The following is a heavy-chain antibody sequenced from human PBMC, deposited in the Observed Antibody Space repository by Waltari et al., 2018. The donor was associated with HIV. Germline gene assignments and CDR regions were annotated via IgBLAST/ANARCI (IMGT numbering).Heavy chain of an antibody. V-gene: IGHV3-48*02. CDR2: ISSSSSTM. CDR3: VRDWAGGDY. CDR1: GFTFSSYR. D-gene: IGHD2-15*01. Sequence: EVQLVESGGGLVQPGGSLRLSCVASGFTFSSYRMNWVRQAPTKGLEWVSYISSSSSTMYYADSVKGRFTISRDNAKNSLYLQMNSLRDDDTAVYYCVRDWAGGDYWGQGTLVTVSS. J-gene: IGHJ4*02.